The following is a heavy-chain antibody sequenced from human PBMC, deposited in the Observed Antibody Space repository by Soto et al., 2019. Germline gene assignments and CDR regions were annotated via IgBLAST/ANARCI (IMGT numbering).Heavy chain of an antibody. CDR1: GYTFTSYG. CDR2: ISAYNGNT. Sequence: ASVKLSCKASGYTFTSYGISWVRQAPGQGLEWMGWISAYNGNTNYAQKLQGRVTMTTDTSTSTAYMELRSLRSDDTAVYYCANTRINDFWSGYYEASYYYYGMDVWGQGTTVTVSS. CDR3: ANTRINDFWSGYYEASYYYYGMDV. V-gene: IGHV1-18*01. J-gene: IGHJ6*02. D-gene: IGHD3-3*01.